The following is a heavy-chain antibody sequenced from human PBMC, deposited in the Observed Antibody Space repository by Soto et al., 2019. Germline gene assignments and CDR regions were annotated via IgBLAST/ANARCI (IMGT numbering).Heavy chain of an antibody. J-gene: IGHJ6*02. Sequence: GGSLSLSCAAAGGTFSGHGVSWVRQDQGKGLEWVSSISSSSSYIYYADSVKGRFTISRDNAKNSLYLQMNSLRAEDTAVYYCARETLKQQLAHRDLYYYYGMDVWGQGTTVPVSS. CDR3: ARETLKQQLAHRDLYYYYGMDV. CDR2: ISSSSSYI. D-gene: IGHD6-13*01. CDR1: GGTFSGHG. V-gene: IGHV3-21*01.